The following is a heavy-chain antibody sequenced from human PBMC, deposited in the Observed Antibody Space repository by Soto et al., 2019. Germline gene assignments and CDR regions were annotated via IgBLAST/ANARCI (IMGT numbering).Heavy chain of an antibody. Sequence: GGSLRLSCAASGFTFSSYGMHWVRQGPGKGLEWVAVIGFDGSDEYYADSVKGRFTISRDNFKNTLYLQMNSLRDEDTAVYYCARVRSTVVTHLDGFDLWGRGTMVTVSS. CDR3: ARVRSTVVTHLDGFDL. J-gene: IGHJ3*01. CDR1: GFTFSSYG. V-gene: IGHV3-33*01. CDR2: IGFDGSDE. D-gene: IGHD2-21*02.